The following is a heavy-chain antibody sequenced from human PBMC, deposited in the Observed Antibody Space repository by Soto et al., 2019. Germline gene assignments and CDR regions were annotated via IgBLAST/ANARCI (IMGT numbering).Heavy chain of an antibody. CDR1: GYRFPSNQ. CDR2: PHPADSDL. D-gene: IGHD3-22*01. J-gene: IGHJ4*02. CDR3: ARHQRDDTSRKSDC. Sequence: GESLKLSCKVSGYRFPSNQIDTVGQMPGKGLGCMGMPHPADSDLKDSQSFQGQVTIAVVKAIGTADLQWSSLKASDTAMYYCARHQRDDTSRKSDCWGQGTRVTVSS. V-gene: IGHV5-51*01.